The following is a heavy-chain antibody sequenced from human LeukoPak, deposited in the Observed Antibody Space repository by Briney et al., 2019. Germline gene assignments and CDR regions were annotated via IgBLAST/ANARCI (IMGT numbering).Heavy chain of an antibody. Sequence: GGSLRLSCAASGFTFSNYWMTWVSQAPGKGLEWVANIKQDGSEKYYVDSVLGRFTLSRDNAKNSLYPQVNSLRAEDTAVYYCARVWDYDILTGRHYYYYGMDVWGQGTTVTVSS. CDR3: ARVWDYDILTGRHYYYYGMDV. CDR2: IKQDGSEK. V-gene: IGHV3-7*02. D-gene: IGHD3-9*01. CDR1: GFTFSNYW. J-gene: IGHJ6*02.